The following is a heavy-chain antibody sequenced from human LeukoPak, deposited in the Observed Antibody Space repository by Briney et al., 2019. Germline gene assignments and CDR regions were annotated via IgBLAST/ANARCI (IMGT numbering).Heavy chain of an antibody. CDR1: GFTFSSYW. J-gene: IGHJ6*03. CDR3: AKDGNSGYDYYYYMDV. Sequence: GGSLRLSCAASGFTFSSYWMSWVRQAPGKGLEWVANIKQDGSEKYYVDSVKGRFTISRDNAKNSLYLQMNSLRAEDTAVYYCAKDGNSGYDYYYYMDVWGKGTTVTVSS. V-gene: IGHV3-7*01. CDR2: IKQDGSEK. D-gene: IGHD5-12*01.